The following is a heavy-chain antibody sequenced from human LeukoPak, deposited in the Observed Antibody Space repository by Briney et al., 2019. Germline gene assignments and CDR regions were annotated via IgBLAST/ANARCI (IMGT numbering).Heavy chain of an antibody. Sequence: SETLSLTCTVSGGCISSSSYYWGWIRQPPGKGLEWIGSIYYSGSTYYNPSLKSRVTISVDTSKNQFSLKLSSVTAADTAVYYCARQYYYGSGSYHFDYWGQGTLVTVSS. V-gene: IGHV4-39*07. CDR3: ARQYYYGSGSYHFDY. CDR1: GGCISSSSYY. J-gene: IGHJ4*02. D-gene: IGHD3-10*01. CDR2: IYYSGST.